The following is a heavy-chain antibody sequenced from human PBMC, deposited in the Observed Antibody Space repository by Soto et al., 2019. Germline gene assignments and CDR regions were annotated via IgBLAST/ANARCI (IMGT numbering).Heavy chain of an antibody. V-gene: IGHV3-23*01. CDR2: ISGSGFST. Sequence: EVQLLESGGGLVQPGGSLRLSCAASGLTSGPYGMTWVRQAPGRGLEWVSTISGSGFSTHYAESVQGRFTISRDNSKNTMYLQMNSLRAEDTAVYYCAKARYFDSTGYLYYFDYWGQGTLITVSS. CDR1: GLTSGPYG. D-gene: IGHD3-22*01. J-gene: IGHJ4*02. CDR3: AKARYFDSTGYLYYFDY.